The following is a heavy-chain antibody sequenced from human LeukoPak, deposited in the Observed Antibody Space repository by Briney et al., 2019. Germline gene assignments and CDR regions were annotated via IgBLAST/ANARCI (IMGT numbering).Heavy chain of an antibody. CDR1: GFTFSDYY. Sequence: KAGGSLRLSCAASGFTFSDYYMSWIRQAPGKGLEWVSYISSSGSTIYYADSVKGRFTISRDNAKNSLYLQMNSLRAEDTAVYYCAKDPTDFDSSGQTYFDYWGQGTLVTVSS. CDR2: ISSSGSTI. J-gene: IGHJ4*02. D-gene: IGHD3-22*01. V-gene: IGHV3-11*01. CDR3: AKDPTDFDSSGQTYFDY.